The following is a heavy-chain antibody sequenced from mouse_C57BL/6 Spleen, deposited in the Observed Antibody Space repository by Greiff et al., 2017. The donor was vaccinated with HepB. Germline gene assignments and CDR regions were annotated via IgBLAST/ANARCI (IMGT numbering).Heavy chain of an antibody. CDR1: GYTFTDYE. CDR3: TGCGSAWFAY. D-gene: IGHD1-2*01. V-gene: IGHV1-15*01. Sequence: QVQLQQSGAELVRPGASVTLSCKASGYTFTDYEMHWVKQTPVHGLEWIGAIDPETGGTAYNQKFKGKAILTADKSSSTAYMELRSLTSEDSAVYYCTGCGSAWFAYWGQGTLVTVSA. CDR2: IDPETGGT. J-gene: IGHJ3*01.